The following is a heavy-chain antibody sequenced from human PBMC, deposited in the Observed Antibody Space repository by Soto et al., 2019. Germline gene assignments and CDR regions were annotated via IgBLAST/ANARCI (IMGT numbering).Heavy chain of an antibody. CDR2: INHSGST. CDR1: GGSFSGYY. Sequence: SETLSLTCAVYGGSFSGYYWSWIRQPPGKGLEWIGEINHSGSTNYNPSLKSRVTISVDTSKNQFSLKLSSVTAADTAVYYCATPSLRYSSSWYAFDIWGQGTMVTVSS. D-gene: IGHD6-13*01. CDR3: ATPSLRYSSSWYAFDI. V-gene: IGHV4-34*01. J-gene: IGHJ3*02.